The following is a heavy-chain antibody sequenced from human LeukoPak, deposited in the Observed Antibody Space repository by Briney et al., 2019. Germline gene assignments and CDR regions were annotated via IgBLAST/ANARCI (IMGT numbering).Heavy chain of an antibody. CDR3: AREGPDILTGYYEDY. D-gene: IGHD3-9*01. Sequence: SQTLSLTCTVSGGSISSGDYYWSWIRQPPGKGLEWIGYIYYSGGTYYNPSLKSRVTISVDTSKNQFSLKLSSVTAADTAVYYCAREGPDILTGYYEDYWGQGTLVTVSS. V-gene: IGHV4-30-4*01. CDR2: IYYSGGT. J-gene: IGHJ4*02. CDR1: GGSISSGDYY.